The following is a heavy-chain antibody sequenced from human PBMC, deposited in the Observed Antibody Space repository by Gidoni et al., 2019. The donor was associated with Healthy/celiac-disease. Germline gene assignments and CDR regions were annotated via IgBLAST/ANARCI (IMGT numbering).Heavy chain of an antibody. J-gene: IGHJ6*02. V-gene: IGHV3-30*04. Sequence: QVQLVESGGGVVQPGRSLRLSCAASGFTFSSYPMNWVRQAPGKGLEWVAVISYDGSNKYYADSVKGRFTISRDNSKNTLYLQMNSLRAEDTAVYYCARDLVLWFGELLQYYYYYYGMDVWGQGTTVTVSS. CDR2: ISYDGSNK. D-gene: IGHD3-10*01. CDR3: ARDLVLWFGELLQYYYYYYGMDV. CDR1: GFTFSSYP.